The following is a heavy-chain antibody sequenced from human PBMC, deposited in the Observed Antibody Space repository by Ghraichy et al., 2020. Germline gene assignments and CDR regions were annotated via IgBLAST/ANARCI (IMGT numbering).Heavy chain of an antibody. CDR2: ISSNINYI. V-gene: IGHV3-21*01. J-gene: IGHJ4*02. CDR3: ARGGSSGIFDY. Sequence: GESLNISCAASGFTFSSYSMNWVRQAPGKGLEWVSSISSNINYIYYADSVKGRFTISRDNAKNSLYLQMNSLRAEDTAVYYCARGGSSGIFDYWGQGTLVTVSS. CDR1: GFTFSSYS. D-gene: IGHD3-22*01.